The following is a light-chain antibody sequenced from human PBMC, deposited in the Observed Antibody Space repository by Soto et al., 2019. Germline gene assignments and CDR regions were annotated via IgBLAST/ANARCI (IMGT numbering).Light chain of an antibody. J-gene: IGKJ1*01. CDR1: QGISNTY. V-gene: IGKV3-20*01. CDR2: GAS. Sequence: EIVLTQSPATLSLSPGERATLSCRASQGISNTYLAWYQQKPGQAPRLLIYGASFRATGIPDRFTGSGSGTDFTLTITRLEPEDFAVYYCQQFGGSSRTFGQGTKVDIK. CDR3: QQFGGSSRT.